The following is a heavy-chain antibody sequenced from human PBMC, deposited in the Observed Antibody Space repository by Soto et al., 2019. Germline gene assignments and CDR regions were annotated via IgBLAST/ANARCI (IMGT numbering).Heavy chain of an antibody. D-gene: IGHD2-8*01. CDR1: GFTFSAYA. CDR2: VGGSDTDK. V-gene: IGHV3-23*01. J-gene: IGHJ3*02. Sequence: EVQLSESGGGVVQPGGSLRLSCAASGFTFSAYAMSWVRQAPGKGLQWVSGVGGSDTDKHYADSVRGRFTVSRDNSKNTLYLQMNSLRADDTAVYYCAKDATAVNGVWDPFDMWGQGTEVTVSS. CDR3: AKDATAVNGVWDPFDM.